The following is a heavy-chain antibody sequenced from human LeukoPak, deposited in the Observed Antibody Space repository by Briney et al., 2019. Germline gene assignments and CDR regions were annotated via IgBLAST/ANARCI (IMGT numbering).Heavy chain of an antibody. CDR1: GGSFSGYY. Sequence: PSETLSLTCAVYGGSFSGYYWSWIRQPPGKGLEWIGEINHSGSTNYNPSLKSRVTISVDTSKNQFSLKLSSVTAADTAVYYCARLTPIQLWPPERDYWGQGTLVTVSS. D-gene: IGHD5-18*01. CDR2: INHSGST. CDR3: ARLTPIQLWPPERDY. J-gene: IGHJ4*02. V-gene: IGHV4-34*01.